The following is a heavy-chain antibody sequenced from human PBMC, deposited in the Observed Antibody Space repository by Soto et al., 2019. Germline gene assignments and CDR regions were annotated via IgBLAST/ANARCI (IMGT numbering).Heavy chain of an antibody. V-gene: IGHV4-4*02. CDR2: IFHSGST. CDR3: ARQLERGGLPEGFEY. Sequence: QVQLQESGPGLVEPSGTLSLTCAVSGDSISSSHWWSWVRQPPGKGLEWIGEIFHSGSTKHNPSLESRVTMSVDKSNNQLSLKLYSVTAADTAVYYCARQLERGGLPEGFEYWGQGTLAIVSS. CDR1: GDSISSSHW. D-gene: IGHD1-1*01. J-gene: IGHJ4*02.